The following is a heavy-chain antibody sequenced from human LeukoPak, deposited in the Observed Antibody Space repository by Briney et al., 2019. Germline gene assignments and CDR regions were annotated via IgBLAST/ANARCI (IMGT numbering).Heavy chain of an antibody. Sequence: SETLSLTCTVSGGSISSSSYYWGWIRQPPGKGLEWIGSIYYSGSTYYNPSLKSRATISVDTSKNQFSLKLSSVTAADTAVYYCARRPRSYYDSSGYYDWGQGTLVTVSS. J-gene: IGHJ4*02. CDR2: IYYSGST. CDR3: ARRPRSYYDSSGYYD. CDR1: GGSISSSSYY. D-gene: IGHD3-22*01. V-gene: IGHV4-39*01.